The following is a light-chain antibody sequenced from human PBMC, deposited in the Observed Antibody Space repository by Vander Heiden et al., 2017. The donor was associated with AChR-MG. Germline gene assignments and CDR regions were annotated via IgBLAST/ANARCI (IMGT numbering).Light chain of an antibody. V-gene: IGKV1-39*01. J-gene: IGKJ1*01. CDR2: ATS. CDR1: QSISLV. Sequence: DIQMTQSPYSLSASVGDRVTITCRASQSISLVLNWYQQKPGKAPKLLIYATSSLQSGVPSRFSGRGSGTEFTLTISSLQPEDFATYYCQQTYSTPRTFGQGTKVEI. CDR3: QQTYSTPRT.